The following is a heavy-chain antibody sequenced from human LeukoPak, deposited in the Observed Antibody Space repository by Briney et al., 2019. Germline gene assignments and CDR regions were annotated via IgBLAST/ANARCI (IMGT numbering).Heavy chain of an antibody. V-gene: IGHV4-59*08. D-gene: IGHD6-19*01. J-gene: IGHJ4*02. CDR1: GGSISSYY. CDR3: ARRSAVAGYFFDY. CDR2: ISYTGST. Sequence: SETLSLTCTVSGGSISSYYWSWIRQPPGKGLEWIGFISYTGSTNYNPSLESRVTISVDTSKNQFSLKLKFVTAADTAVYYCARRSAVAGYFFDYWGQGTLVTVSS.